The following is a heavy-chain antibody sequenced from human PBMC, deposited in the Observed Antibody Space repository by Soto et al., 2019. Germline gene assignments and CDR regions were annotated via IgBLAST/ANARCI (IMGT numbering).Heavy chain of an antibody. CDR1: GGSISSYY. J-gene: IGHJ4*02. CDR3: ARTGCSGGSCYYGY. CDR2: IYYSGST. D-gene: IGHD2-15*01. Sequence: QVQLQESGPGLVKPSETLSLTCTVSGGSISSYYWSWIRQPPGKGLEWIGYIYYSGSTNYNPSLKSRVTISVDTSKNQFSLKLSSVTAADTAVYYCARTGCSGGSCYYGYWGQGTLVTVSS. V-gene: IGHV4-59*01.